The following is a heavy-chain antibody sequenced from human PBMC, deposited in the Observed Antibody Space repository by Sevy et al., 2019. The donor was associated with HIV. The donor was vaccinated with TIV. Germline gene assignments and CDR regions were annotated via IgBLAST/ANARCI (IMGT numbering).Heavy chain of an antibody. CDR1: GGSISKIGNY. CDR2: INHSGST. CDR3: ATRRGHLSFDY. J-gene: IGHJ4*02. V-gene: IGHV4-34*01. Sequence: SETLSLTCSVSGGSISKIGNYWGWVRQPPGERLEWIGEINHSGSTNYNPSLKSRVTISADTSKNQFSLKLSSVTAADTAVYYCATRRGHLSFDYWGQGTLVTVSS.